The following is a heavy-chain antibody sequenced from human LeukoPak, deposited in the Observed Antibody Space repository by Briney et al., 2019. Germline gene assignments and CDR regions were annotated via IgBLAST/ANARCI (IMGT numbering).Heavy chain of an antibody. CDR3: ARDQIPDYYDSSGYLH. V-gene: IGHV4-39*07. D-gene: IGHD3-22*01. CDR1: GGSISSSSYY. CDR2: IYYSGST. Sequence: SETLSLTCTVSGGSISSSSYYWGWIRQPPGKGLEWIGSIYYSGSTYYNPSLKSRVTISVDTSKNQFSLKLSSVTAADTAVYYCARDQIPDYYDSSGYLHWGQGTLVTVSS. J-gene: IGHJ4*02.